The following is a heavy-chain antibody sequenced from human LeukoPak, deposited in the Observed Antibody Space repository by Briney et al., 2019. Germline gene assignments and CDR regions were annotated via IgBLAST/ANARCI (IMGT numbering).Heavy chain of an antibody. CDR2: IYSGGST. D-gene: IGHD5-18*01. CDR1: GFTVSNNY. CDR3: AKDNGYSYGNYYFDY. J-gene: IGHJ4*02. Sequence: GGSLRLSCAASGFTVSNNYMSWVRQAPGKGLEWVSVIYSGGSTYYAASVKGRFTISRDNSKNTLYLQMNSLRAEDTAVYYCAKDNGYSYGNYYFDYWGQGTLVTVSS. V-gene: IGHV3-66*01.